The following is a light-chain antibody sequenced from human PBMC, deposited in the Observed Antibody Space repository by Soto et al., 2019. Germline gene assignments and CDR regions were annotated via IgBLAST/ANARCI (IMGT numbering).Light chain of an antibody. CDR2: DAS. CDR1: QSVSSN. V-gene: IGKV3-15*01. Sequence: EIVMTQSPATLSVSPGERATLSCRASQSVSSNLAWYQQKPGQAPRLLIYDASTRATGIPARFNGSGSGTEFTLTISSLQSEDFAVYYCQQYYNWPRTFGGGTKVDIK. J-gene: IGKJ4*01. CDR3: QQYYNWPRT.